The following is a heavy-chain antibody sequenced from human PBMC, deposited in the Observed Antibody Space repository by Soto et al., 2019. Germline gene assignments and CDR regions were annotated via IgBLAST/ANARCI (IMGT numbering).Heavy chain of an antibody. CDR2: IYTAGNT. D-gene: IGHD3-16*01. V-gene: IGHV3-66*01. Sequence: GGSLRLSCTAAGFTVSTYYINWVRQAPGKGLEWVSVIYTAGNTYYADSVKGRFTISRDNSKNMVFLQMSGLTAEDTAIYYCARGSALIGLDYWGQGT. CDR3: ARGSALIGLDY. CDR1: GFTVSTYY. J-gene: IGHJ4*02.